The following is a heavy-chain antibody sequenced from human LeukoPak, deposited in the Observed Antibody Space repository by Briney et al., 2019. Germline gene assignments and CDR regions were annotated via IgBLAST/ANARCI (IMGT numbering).Heavy chain of an antibody. CDR3: ARWSTVNPAYYYGMDV. Sequence: ASVKVSCKASGYTFSSYGIAWVRQAPGQGLEWLGWITAYNGYTGHAQKVQGRVTVTIDTPTSTGHMELRSLRSDDTAVYYCARWSTVNPAYYYGMDVWGQGTTVIVSS. J-gene: IGHJ6*02. V-gene: IGHV1-18*01. CDR2: ITAYNGYT. D-gene: IGHD4-17*01. CDR1: GYTFSSYG.